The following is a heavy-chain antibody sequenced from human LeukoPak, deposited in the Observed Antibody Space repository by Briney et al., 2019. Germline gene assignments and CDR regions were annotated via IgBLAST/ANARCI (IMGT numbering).Heavy chain of an antibody. D-gene: IGHD6-6*01. Sequence: GGSLRLSCAASGFTFSDSWMHWVRQGPGKGPGWLSRTSKDGSDTVYADSAKGRLTASRDNARNAVYLELTNLRPDDTALYHCARGGYSGSYYRFSWGRGTLVTVAS. CDR3: ARGGYSGSYYRFS. J-gene: IGHJ4*02. V-gene: IGHV3-74*01. CDR2: TSKDGSDT. CDR1: GFTFSDSW.